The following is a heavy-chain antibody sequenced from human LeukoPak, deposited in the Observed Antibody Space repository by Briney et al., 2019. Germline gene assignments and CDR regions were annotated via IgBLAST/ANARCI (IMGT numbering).Heavy chain of an antibody. Sequence: GGSLRLSCAASGFTFSSYAMHWVRQAPGKGLEWVAVISYDGSNKYYADSVKGRFTISRDNVKNLLYLQMNSLRAEDTAVYYCARVQRGIAVALDYWGQGTLATVSS. D-gene: IGHD6-19*01. V-gene: IGHV3-30*04. CDR1: GFTFSSYA. CDR3: ARVQRGIAVALDY. J-gene: IGHJ4*02. CDR2: ISYDGSNK.